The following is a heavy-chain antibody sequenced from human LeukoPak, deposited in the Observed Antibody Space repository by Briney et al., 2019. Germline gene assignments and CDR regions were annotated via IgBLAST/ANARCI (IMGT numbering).Heavy chain of an antibody. Sequence: GGSLRLSCAASGFTFSSYAMSWVRQAPGKGLEWVSAISGSGGSTYYADSVKGRFTISRDNSKNTLYLQMNSLRAEDTAVYYCAEEVWDSSGWYYFDYWGQGTLVTVSS. CDR2: ISGSGGST. D-gene: IGHD6-13*01. CDR3: AEEVWDSSGWYYFDY. CDR1: GFTFSSYA. V-gene: IGHV3-23*01. J-gene: IGHJ4*02.